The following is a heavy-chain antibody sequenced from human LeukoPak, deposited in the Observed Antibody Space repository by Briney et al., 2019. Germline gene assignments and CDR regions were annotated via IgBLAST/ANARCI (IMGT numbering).Heavy chain of an antibody. J-gene: IGHJ5*02. CDR1: GFTFSSYG. Sequence: GESLKISCAASGFTFSSYGMHWVRQAPGKGLEWVAVIWYDGSNKYYADSVKGRFTISRDNSKNTLYLQMNSLRAEDTAVYYCAKDFYDGSGSYVNWFDPWGQGTLVTVSS. V-gene: IGHV3-30*02. CDR3: AKDFYDGSGSYVNWFDP. D-gene: IGHD3-10*01. CDR2: IWYDGSNK.